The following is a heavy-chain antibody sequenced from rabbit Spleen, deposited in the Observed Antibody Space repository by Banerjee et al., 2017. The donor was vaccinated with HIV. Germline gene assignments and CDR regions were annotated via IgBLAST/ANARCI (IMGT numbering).Heavy chain of an antibody. V-gene: IGHV1S47*01. Sequence: QEQLVESGGGLVQPGGSLKLSCKASGFDFSVYGLSWVRQAPGKGLEWIGYIDPIFGRTYYASWVNGRFTISSHNAQNTLSLQLNSLTAADTATYFCARGGGLWGPGTLVTVS. CDR2: IDPIFGRT. CDR1: GFDFSVYG. CDR3: ARGGGL. J-gene: IGHJ4*01.